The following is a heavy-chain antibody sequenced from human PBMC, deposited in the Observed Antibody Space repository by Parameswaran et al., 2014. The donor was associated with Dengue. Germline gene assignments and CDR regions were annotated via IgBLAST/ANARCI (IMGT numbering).Heavy chain of an antibody. CDR3: ASLETFYFDTTGSTENDAFDI. D-gene: IGHD3-22*01. V-gene: IGHV1-18*01. CDR2: FDPYNGNT. Sequence: WVRQAPGQGLEWMGRFDPYNGNTKYAQKFQGRVTMTTDTSTNTAYMDLRSLRSDDTAVYYCASLETFYFDTTGSTENDAFDIWGQGTMVTVSS. J-gene: IGHJ3*02.